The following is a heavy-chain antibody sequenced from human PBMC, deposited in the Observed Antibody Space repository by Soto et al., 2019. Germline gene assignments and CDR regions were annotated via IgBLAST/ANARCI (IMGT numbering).Heavy chain of an antibody. J-gene: IGHJ4*02. V-gene: IGHV1-18*04. CDR3: ARDGVGVAARRDY. Sequence: QVQLVQSGAEVKKPGASVKVSCKASGYTFTSYGISCVRQAPGQGREWMVWISAYNGNTNYAQKLQGIVTMTTDTSTSTAYMELRSLRSAATAGDYFARDGVGVAARRDYWGQATLVTVSS. CDR1: GYTFTSYG. D-gene: IGHD2-15*01. CDR2: ISAYNGNT.